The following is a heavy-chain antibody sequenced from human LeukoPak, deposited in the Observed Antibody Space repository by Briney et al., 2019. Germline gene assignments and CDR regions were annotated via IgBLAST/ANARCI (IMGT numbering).Heavy chain of an antibody. Sequence: ASVKVSCKASGYTFTGYYMHWVRQAPGQGLEWMGRINPNSGGSNYAQKFQGRVTMTRDTSISTAYMELSRLRSDDTAVYYCARALYSSGWYVIDYWGQGTLVTVSS. CDR1: GYTFTGYY. CDR3: ARALYSSGWYVIDY. J-gene: IGHJ4*02. V-gene: IGHV1-2*06. CDR2: INPNSGGS. D-gene: IGHD6-19*01.